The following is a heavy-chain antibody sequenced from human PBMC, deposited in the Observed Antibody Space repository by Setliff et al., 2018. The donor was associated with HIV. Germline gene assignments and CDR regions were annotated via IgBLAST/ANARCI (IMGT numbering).Heavy chain of an antibody. CDR3: AKVYYDSSGYRYYFDY. J-gene: IGHJ4*02. V-gene: IGHV3-64*04. Sequence: PGGSLRLSCSASGFTFSSYAMHWVRQAPGKGLEYVSAISSNGGSTYYADSVKGRFTISRDNSKNTLYLQMNSLRAEDTAVYYCAKVYYDSSGYRYYFDYWGQGTLVTVSS. D-gene: IGHD3-22*01. CDR1: GFTFSSYA. CDR2: ISSNGGST.